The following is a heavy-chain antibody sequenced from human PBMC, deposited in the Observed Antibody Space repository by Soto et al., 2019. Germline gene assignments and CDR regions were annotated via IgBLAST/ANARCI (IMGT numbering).Heavy chain of an antibody. D-gene: IGHD2-15*01. V-gene: IGHV1-18*01. Sequence: VQLVQSGLEVKKPGASVKVSCKAYGYIFTSYGISWVRQAPGQGLERKGWISAYNGNTDYAQKVQDRVTMTTDTATKTVYSEVRSLRSDDTADYYCARVRAELGYCSGRSCLPYYNGMDVWGQGTTVTVSS. J-gene: IGHJ6*02. CDR2: ISAYNGNT. CDR3: ARVRAELGYCSGRSCLPYYNGMDV. CDR1: GYIFTSYG.